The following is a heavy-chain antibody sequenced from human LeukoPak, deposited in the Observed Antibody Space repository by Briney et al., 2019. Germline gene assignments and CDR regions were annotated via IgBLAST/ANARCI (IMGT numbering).Heavy chain of an antibody. J-gene: IGHJ4*02. Sequence: SETLSLTCTVSGGSISSYYWSWIRQPPGKGLEWIGYIYYSGSTNYNPSLKSRVTISVDTSKNQFSLKLSSVTAADTAVYYCARGDGSGWYETGYYFDYWGQGTLVTVSS. CDR2: IYYSGST. V-gene: IGHV4-59*01. CDR1: GGSISSYY. D-gene: IGHD6-19*01. CDR3: ARGDGSGWYETGYYFDY.